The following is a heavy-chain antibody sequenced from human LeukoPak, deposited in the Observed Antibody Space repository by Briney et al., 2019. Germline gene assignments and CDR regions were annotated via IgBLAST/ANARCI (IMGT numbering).Heavy chain of an antibody. CDR2: ISGGNT. J-gene: IGHJ4*02. Sequence: GGCLRLSCAASGFTLTNYAMNWLRQTPGKGLEWVSGISGGNTYYADSVRGRFTISRDSSKNTLYLHMDFLRAEDTAVYLCAKGFTTGWSGGYLDYWGQGTLVSVSS. CDR3: AKGFTTGWSGGYLDY. D-gene: IGHD6-19*01. CDR1: GFTLTNYA. V-gene: IGHV3-23*01.